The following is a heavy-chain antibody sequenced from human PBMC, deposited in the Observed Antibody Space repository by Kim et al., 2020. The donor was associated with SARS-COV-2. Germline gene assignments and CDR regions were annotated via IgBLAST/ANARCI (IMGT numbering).Heavy chain of an antibody. V-gene: IGHV1-69*04. J-gene: IGHJ4*02. CDR2: IMPILGIA. CDR3: ARDAPQSSDFDY. D-gene: IGHD6-19*01. Sequence: SVKVSCKASGGTFSSYAISWVRQAPGQGLEWMGRIMPILGIANYAQKFQGRVTITADKSTSTAYMELSSLRSEDTAVYYCARDAPQSSDFDYWGQGTLVTVSS. CDR1: GGTFSSYA.